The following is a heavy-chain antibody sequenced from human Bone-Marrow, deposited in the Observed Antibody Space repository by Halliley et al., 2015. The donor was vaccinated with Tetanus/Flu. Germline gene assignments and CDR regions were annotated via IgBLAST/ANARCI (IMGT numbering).Heavy chain of an antibody. J-gene: IGHJ4*02. CDR1: GFSFSLYW. Sequence: TASGFSFSLYWMSWVRQAPGKGLEWVANINQDGSEKYYVDSVKGRFTITRDNAKNSLYLQMNSLRAEDTAVYYCAREISKYSSSWNTLDYWGQGTLVTVSS. CDR2: INQDGSEK. V-gene: IGHV3-7*03. D-gene: IGHD6-13*01. CDR3: AREISKYSSSWNTLDY.